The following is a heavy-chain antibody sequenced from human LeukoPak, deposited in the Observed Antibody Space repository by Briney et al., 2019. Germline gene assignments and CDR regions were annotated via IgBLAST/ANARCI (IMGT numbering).Heavy chain of an antibody. J-gene: IGHJ4*02. CDR2: IFYTGTT. CDR3: ARSRIEVATISPADY. Sequence: SQTLSLTCTVSGGSIRSGSYYWSWIRQPAGKGLEWIGYIFYTGTTNYNPSLKSRVTISVDTSNEQFSLKLTSVTAADSAVYYCARSRIEVATISPADYWGQGTLVTVSS. V-gene: IGHV4-61*10. CDR1: GGSIRSGSYY. D-gene: IGHD5-24*01.